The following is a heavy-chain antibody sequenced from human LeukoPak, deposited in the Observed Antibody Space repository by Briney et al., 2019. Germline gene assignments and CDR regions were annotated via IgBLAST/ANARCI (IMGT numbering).Heavy chain of an antibody. CDR1: GTSISSYY. D-gene: IGHD4-17*01. Sequence: PSETLSLTCTVSGTSISSYYWSWIRQTPGKGLEWIGYIHYSGDAHYNPSLNSRVTISVDTSKNQFTLRLTSVTAADTAVYYCARGASDLTYDYGVRWGRRILVTVSS. J-gene: IGHJ4*02. CDR3: ARGASDLTYDYGVR. CDR2: IHYSGDA. V-gene: IGHV4-59*01.